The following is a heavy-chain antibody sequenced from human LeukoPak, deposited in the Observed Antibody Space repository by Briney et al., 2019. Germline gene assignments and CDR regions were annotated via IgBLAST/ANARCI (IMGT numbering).Heavy chain of an antibody. J-gene: IGHJ4*02. CDR1: GGSISSYY. V-gene: IGHV4-59*01. Sequence: SETLPLTCTVSGGSISSYYWSWIRQPPGKGLEWIGYIYYSGSTNYNPSLKSRVTISVDTSKNQFSLKLSSVTAADTAVYYCARDDHGSGSYYYWGQGTLVTVSS. CDR3: ARDDHGSGSYYY. D-gene: IGHD3-10*01. CDR2: IYYSGST.